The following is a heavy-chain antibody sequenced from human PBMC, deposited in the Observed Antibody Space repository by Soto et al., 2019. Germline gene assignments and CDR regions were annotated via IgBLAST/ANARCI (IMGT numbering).Heavy chain of an antibody. D-gene: IGHD3-16*02. CDR3: AKGYVWGSYRPSMDV. Sequence: QGQLGESGGGLAKPGGSLRLSCAASGFTFNDYYMSWIRQAPGKGLEWVSYISSRGTTIYYADSVKGRFTISRDNARNSLFLQMSSLRAEDTAVYYCAKGYVWGSYRPSMDVWGHGTTVIVSS. CDR1: GFTFNDYY. V-gene: IGHV3-11*01. CDR2: ISSRGTTI. J-gene: IGHJ6*02.